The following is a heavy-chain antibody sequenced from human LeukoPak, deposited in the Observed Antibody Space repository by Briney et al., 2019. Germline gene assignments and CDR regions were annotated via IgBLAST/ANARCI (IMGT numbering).Heavy chain of an antibody. V-gene: IGHV3-23*01. Sequence: PRPCLRPSCAASGFTVSSYAMSCVRHAPRRRLGWVSSISGSGCSPYYADPVKGRFTISRDNSNNTLYLQMNSLRAEDTAVYYCAKLVVVRGYFDYWGQGTLVTVSS. D-gene: IGHD3-22*01. J-gene: IGHJ4*02. CDR3: AKLVVVRGYFDY. CDR1: GFTVSSYA. CDR2: ISGSGCSP.